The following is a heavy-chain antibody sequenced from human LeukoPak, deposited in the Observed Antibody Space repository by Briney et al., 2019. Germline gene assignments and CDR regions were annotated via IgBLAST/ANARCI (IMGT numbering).Heavy chain of an antibody. V-gene: IGHV4-39*01. J-gene: IGHJ4*02. Sequence: SETMSLTCTVSGGSISSSSAYWGRIRQPPGKGLEWIGSIYYSKNTYYNPSLKRRVTISADTSKNQFSLTLGSVSATDTAVYYCVSPRGFSYGYFDYWGQGTLVTVSS. D-gene: IGHD5-18*01. CDR3: VSPRGFSYGYFDY. CDR1: GGSISSSSAY. CDR2: IYYSKNT.